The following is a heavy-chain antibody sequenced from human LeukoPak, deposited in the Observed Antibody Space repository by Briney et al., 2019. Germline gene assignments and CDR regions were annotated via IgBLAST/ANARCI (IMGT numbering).Heavy chain of an antibody. D-gene: IGHD6-13*01. Sequence: SETLSLTCTVSGGSISSYYWSWIRQPAGGGLEWIGRIYTSGITNYNPSLKSRVTMSVDTSKNQLSLRLSSATAADTAVYYCARYSSSWDPFDYWGQGTLVTVSS. CDR3: ARYSSSWDPFDY. CDR2: IYTSGIT. J-gene: IGHJ4*02. CDR1: GGSISSYY. V-gene: IGHV4-4*07.